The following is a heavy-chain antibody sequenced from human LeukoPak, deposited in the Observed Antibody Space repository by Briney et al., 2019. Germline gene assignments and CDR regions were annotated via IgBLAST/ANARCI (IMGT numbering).Heavy chain of an antibody. CDR3: ARVVGGGGSGFDY. CDR1: GGSISSYY. CDR2: IYYSGST. J-gene: IGHJ4*02. Sequence: SETLSLTCTVSGGSISSYYWSWIRQPPGKGLEWIGYIYYSGSTNYNPSLKSRVTISVDTSKNQFSLKLSSVTAADTAVYYCARVVGGGGSGFDYWGQGTLVTVSS. D-gene: IGHD6-19*01. V-gene: IGHV4-59*01.